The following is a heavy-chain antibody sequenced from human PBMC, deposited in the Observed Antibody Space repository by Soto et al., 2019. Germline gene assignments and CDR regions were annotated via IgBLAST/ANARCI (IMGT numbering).Heavy chain of an antibody. CDR2: IYSGGST. D-gene: IGHD6-19*01. V-gene: IGHV3-66*01. J-gene: IGHJ3*02. Sequence: GGSLKLSCAASGFTVSSNYMSWVRQAPGKGLEWVSVIYSGGSTYYADSVKGRFTISRDNSKNTLYLQMNSLRAEDTAVYYCARIPSPEQWQWIIGAFDIWGQGTMVTVSS. CDR1: GFTVSSNY. CDR3: ARIPSPEQWQWIIGAFDI.